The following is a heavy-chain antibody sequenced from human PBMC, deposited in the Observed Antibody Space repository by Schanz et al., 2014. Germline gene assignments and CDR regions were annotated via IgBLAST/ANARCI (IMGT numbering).Heavy chain of an antibody. CDR1: GYTFTDYG. V-gene: IGHV1-18*01. D-gene: IGHD1-26*01. CDR2: IRPDNGHT. CDR3: ARDRDQWDGNYLDY. J-gene: IGHJ4*02. Sequence: QVQLVQSGGEMKKPGASVKVSCKASGYTFTDYGLSWVRQAPGQGLEWLGWIRPDNGHTTYSQKFQGRVTMTTDTSTSTVYMELRSLTSDDSAVYYCARDRDQWDGNYLDYWGQGTLVTVSS.